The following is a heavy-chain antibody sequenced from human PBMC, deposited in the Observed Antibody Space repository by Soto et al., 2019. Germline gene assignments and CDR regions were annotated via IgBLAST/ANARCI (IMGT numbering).Heavy chain of an antibody. CDR1: GFSLSTSGMC. V-gene: IGHV2-70*11. J-gene: IGHJ6*02. Sequence: SGPTLVNPTQTLTLTCTFSGFSLSTSGMCVSWIRQPPGKALEWLSRIDWDDDKYYSTSLKTRLTISKDTSKNQVVLTMTNMDPVDTATYYCARTAGGGIAAAGTFDYYYGMDVWGQGTTVTVSS. CDR3: ARTAGGGIAAAGTFDYYYGMDV. D-gene: IGHD6-13*01. CDR2: IDWDDDK.